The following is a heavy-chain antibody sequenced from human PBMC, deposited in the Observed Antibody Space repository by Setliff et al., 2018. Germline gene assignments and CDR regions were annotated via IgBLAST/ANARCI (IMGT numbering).Heavy chain of an antibody. CDR2: INPSSGAT. J-gene: IGHJ3*02. Sequence: RASVKVSCKASGYTFTGYYMYWVRQAPGQGLEWMGRINPSSGATIYAQKLQGRVTMTSDTSISTAYMELGRLRSDDTAVYFCARDGGGDSDAFDIWGQGTMVTVSS. CDR1: GYTFTGYY. D-gene: IGHD3-16*01. V-gene: IGHV1-2*06. CDR3: ARDGGGDSDAFDI.